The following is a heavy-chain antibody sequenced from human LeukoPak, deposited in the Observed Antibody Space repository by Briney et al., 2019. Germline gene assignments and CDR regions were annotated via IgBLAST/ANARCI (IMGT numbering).Heavy chain of an antibody. D-gene: IGHD3-10*01. CDR3: ARTMVRGVISY. J-gene: IGHJ4*02. V-gene: IGHV1-2*02. Sequence: ASVKVSCKASGYTFTGYYMHWVRQAPGQGLEWRGWINPNSGGTNYAQKFQGRVTMTRDTSISTAYMGLSRLRSDDTAVYYCARTMVRGVISYWGQGTLVTVSS. CDR2: INPNSGGT. CDR1: GYTFTGYY.